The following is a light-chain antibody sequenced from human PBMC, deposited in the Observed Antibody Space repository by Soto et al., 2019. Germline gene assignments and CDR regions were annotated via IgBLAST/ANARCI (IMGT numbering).Light chain of an antibody. J-gene: IGKJ4*01. CDR2: DAS. CDR1: QSVGRT. V-gene: IGKV3-11*01. Sequence: EIVLTQSPATLSLSPGERAALSCRASQSVGRTLAWFQQKPGQAPRLLIYDASNRATGIPARFTGSGSGTDFTFTIRSLEPEDFAIYYCQQRDSWPLTFGGGTKVDIK. CDR3: QQRDSWPLT.